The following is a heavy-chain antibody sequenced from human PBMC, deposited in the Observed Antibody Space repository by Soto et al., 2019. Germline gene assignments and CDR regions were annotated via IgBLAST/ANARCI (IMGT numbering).Heavy chain of an antibody. Sequence: EVQLLESGGGLVQPGGSLRLSCAASGFTFSSYAMRWVRQAPGKGLEWVSAISGSGDSTYYADSVKGRFTISRDNSKNTLYLQMNSLGAEDTAIYYCARRGSGSYYDCWGQGTLVTVSS. V-gene: IGHV3-23*01. CDR2: ISGSGDST. CDR1: GFTFSSYA. CDR3: ARRGSGSYYDC. J-gene: IGHJ4*02. D-gene: IGHD1-26*01.